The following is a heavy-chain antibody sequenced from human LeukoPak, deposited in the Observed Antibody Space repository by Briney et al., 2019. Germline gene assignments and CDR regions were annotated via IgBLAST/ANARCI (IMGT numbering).Heavy chain of an antibody. V-gene: IGHV4-59*01. D-gene: IGHD1-26*01. CDR1: GGSISSYY. J-gene: IGHJ4*02. CDR3: ARGVNSGYFDY. Sequence: PSETLPLTCTVSGGSISSYYWTWIRQPPGKGLEWIGYIYYSGSTNYNPSLKSRVTISVDTPKNQFSLKLTSVTAADTAVYYCARGVNSGYFDYCGQGTLVTVSS. CDR2: IYYSGST.